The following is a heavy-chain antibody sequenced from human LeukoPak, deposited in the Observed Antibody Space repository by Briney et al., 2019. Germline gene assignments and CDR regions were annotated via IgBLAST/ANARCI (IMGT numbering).Heavy chain of an antibody. CDR1: GGSISSYY. D-gene: IGHD3-16*01. CDR3: ARGQPGVMITHFDY. CDR2: IYTSGST. Sequence: PSETLSLTCTVSGGSISSYYWSWIRQPAGKGLEWIGRIYTSGSTNYNPSLKSRVTMSVDTSKNQFSLKLSSVTAADTAVYYCARGQPGVMITHFDYWGQGTLVTVSS. V-gene: IGHV4-4*07. J-gene: IGHJ4*02.